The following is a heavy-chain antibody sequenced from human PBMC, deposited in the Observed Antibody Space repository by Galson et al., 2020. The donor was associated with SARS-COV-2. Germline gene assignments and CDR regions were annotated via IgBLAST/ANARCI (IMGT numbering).Heavy chain of an antibody. Sequence: ASVKDSCKAPGYTFTSYDINWVRQATGQGLERTGWMKPNSGNTGYEQKFQGRVTMTRNTSISTAYMELSSLRSEDTAVYYCARYVDYYDSSGYYYYYYGMDVWGQGTSVTVSS. CDR3: ARYVDYYDSSGYYYYYYGMDV. D-gene: IGHD3-22*01. V-gene: IGHV1-8*01. J-gene: IGHJ6*02. CDR2: MKPNSGNT. CDR1: GYTFTSYD.